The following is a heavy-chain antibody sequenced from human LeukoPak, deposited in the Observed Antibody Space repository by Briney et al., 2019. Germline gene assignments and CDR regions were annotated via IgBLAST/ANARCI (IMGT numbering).Heavy chain of an antibody. J-gene: IGHJ3*01. CDR1: GYTFTNYC. Sequence: ASVKVSCKASGYTFTNYCMHWVRQAPGQGLEWMGIINPSVGIPIYAQTFQGRLTMTTDTSTSTVYMELSTLRSDDTAVYFCAKDPRNILTGYYDAFDVWGQGTMVTVSS. CDR3: AKDPRNILTGYYDAFDV. CDR2: INPSVGIP. D-gene: IGHD3-9*01. V-gene: IGHV1-46*01.